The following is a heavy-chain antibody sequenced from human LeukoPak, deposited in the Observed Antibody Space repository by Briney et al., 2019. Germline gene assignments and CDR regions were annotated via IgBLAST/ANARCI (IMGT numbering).Heavy chain of an antibody. CDR3: AKPYDSSGYFHFDY. D-gene: IGHD3-22*01. CDR1: GFTFSTYW. Sequence: PGGSLRLSCAASGFTFSTYWMHWVRQAPGKGLVWVSRISSDGSITSYADSVKGRFTISRDNSKNTLYLQMNSLRAEDTAVYYCAKPYDSSGYFHFDYWGQGTLVTVSS. J-gene: IGHJ4*02. V-gene: IGHV3-74*01. CDR2: ISSDGSIT.